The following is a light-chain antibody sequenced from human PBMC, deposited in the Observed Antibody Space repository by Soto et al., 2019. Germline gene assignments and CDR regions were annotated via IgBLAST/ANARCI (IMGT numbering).Light chain of an antibody. CDR2: GAS. CDR1: QSVSSSY. CDR3: QQYGTSPPIT. Sequence: EIVLTQSPGTLSLSPGERATLSCRASQSVSSSYLAWYQQKPGQAPRLLIYGASSRATGIPDRFSGSGSGRDFSPTINRLEPEDSAVYYCQQYGTSPPITFGQGTRLEIK. V-gene: IGKV3-20*01. J-gene: IGKJ5*01.